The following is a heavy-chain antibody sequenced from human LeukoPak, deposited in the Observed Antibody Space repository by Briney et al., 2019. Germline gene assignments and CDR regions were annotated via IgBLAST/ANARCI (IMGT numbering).Heavy chain of an antibody. CDR1: GFTFSSYE. CDR2: ISSSGSTI. J-gene: IGHJ6*04. V-gene: IGHV3-48*03. Sequence: GGSLRLSCAASGFTFSSYEMNWVGQGQGKGLDWVSYISSSGSTIYYADSVKGRFTISRDNAKNSLYLQMNSLRAEDTAVYYCAELGITMIGGVWGKGTTVTISS. D-gene: IGHD3-10*02. CDR3: AELGITMIGGV.